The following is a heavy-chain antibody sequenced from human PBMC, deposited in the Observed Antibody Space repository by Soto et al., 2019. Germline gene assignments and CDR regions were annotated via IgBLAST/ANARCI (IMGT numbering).Heavy chain of an antibody. J-gene: IGHJ4*02. Sequence: ASVKVSCKASGYTFTSYAIHWVRQAPGQRLEWMGWVNTGNGNTKYSQMLQGRVTITRDTSASTAYLELSSLTSEDTAVYYCARWDTGYSYGLGYWGQGTLVTVSS. CDR1: GYTFTSYA. CDR3: ARWDTGYSYGLGY. D-gene: IGHD5-18*01. V-gene: IGHV1-3*04. CDR2: VNTGNGNT.